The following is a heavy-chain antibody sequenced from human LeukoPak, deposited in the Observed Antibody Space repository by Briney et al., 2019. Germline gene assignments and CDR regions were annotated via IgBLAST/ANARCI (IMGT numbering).Heavy chain of an antibody. Sequence: SETLSLTCTVSGGSISSYYWSWIRQPPGKGPEWIGYIYYRGNTNYHPSLESRVTISVDTSKNQFSLKLSSVTAADTAVYYCARAPGGYGSGSRGAFDIWGQGTMVTVSS. CDR1: GGSISSYY. D-gene: IGHD3-10*01. V-gene: IGHV4-59*01. J-gene: IGHJ3*02. CDR3: ARAPGGYGSGSRGAFDI. CDR2: IYYRGNT.